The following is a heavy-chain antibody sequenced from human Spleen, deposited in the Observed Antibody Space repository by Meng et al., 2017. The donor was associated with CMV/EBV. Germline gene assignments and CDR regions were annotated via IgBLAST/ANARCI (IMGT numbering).Heavy chain of an antibody. CDR2: IYYSGST. V-gene: IGHV4-59*01. CDR1: GGSISSYY. Sequence: HRQESGPGLVKPSETLSLTCTVSGGSISSYYWSWIRQPPGKGLEWIGYIYYSGSTNYNPSLKSRVTISVDTSKNQFSLKLSSVTAADTAIYYCAREKCSSTTCYFDYWGQGTLVTVSS. CDR3: AREKCSSTTCYFDY. D-gene: IGHD2-2*01. J-gene: IGHJ4*02.